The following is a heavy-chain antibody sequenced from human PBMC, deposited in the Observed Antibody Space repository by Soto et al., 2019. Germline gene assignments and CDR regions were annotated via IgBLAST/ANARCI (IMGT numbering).Heavy chain of an antibody. J-gene: IGHJ6*02. Sequence: TLSLTRAVSGGSISSGGYSWSWIRQPPGKGLEWIGYIYHSGSPYYNPSLKSRVTISVDRSKNQFSLKLSSVTAADTAVYYCARAHYGDYGYGMDVWGQGTTVNVSS. V-gene: IGHV4-30-2*01. CDR3: ARAHYGDYGYGMDV. CDR2: IYHSGSP. D-gene: IGHD4-17*01. CDR1: GGSISSGGYS.